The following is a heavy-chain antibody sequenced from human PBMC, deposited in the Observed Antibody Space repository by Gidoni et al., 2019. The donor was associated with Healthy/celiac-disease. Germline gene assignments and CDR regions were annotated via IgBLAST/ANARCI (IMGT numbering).Heavy chain of an antibody. CDR3: ARPQFGISPYDFWSGHTYMDV. D-gene: IGHD3-3*01. J-gene: IGHJ6*03. Sequence: QLQLQESCPGLVKPSETLSLTCTVSGGSISSSSYYWGWFRQPPGKGLEWIGSIYYSGSTYYNPSLKSRVTISVDTSKNQFSLKLSSVTAADTAVYYCARPQFGISPYDFWSGHTYMDVWGKGTTVTVSS. V-gene: IGHV4-39*01. CDR2: IYYSGST. CDR1: GGSISSSSYY.